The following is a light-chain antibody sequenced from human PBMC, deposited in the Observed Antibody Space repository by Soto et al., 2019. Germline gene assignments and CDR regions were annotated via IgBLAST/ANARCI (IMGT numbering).Light chain of an antibody. V-gene: IGKV3-11*01. Sequence: EIVLTQSPATLSLSPGERATLSCRVSQSVGSSLVWYQQKPGQAPRLLIYDASNRATGIPARFSGSGSGTDFTLTISSLEPEDFAVYYCQQRRDWPITFGKGTRLEIK. CDR2: DAS. CDR1: QSVGSS. J-gene: IGKJ5*01. CDR3: QQRRDWPIT.